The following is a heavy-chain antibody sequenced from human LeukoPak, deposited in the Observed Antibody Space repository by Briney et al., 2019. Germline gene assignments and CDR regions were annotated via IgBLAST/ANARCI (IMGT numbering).Heavy chain of an antibody. CDR3: AKADDSSGYYYAGLDY. J-gene: IGHJ4*02. Sequence: GGSLRLSCTASGFTFSNYAMNWVRQAPGKGLEWVSAIGGGGGTTYYADSVKGRFSISRDNSKNTLFLQMNSLRAEDTAVYYCAKADDSSGYYYAGLDYWGQGTLVTVSS. CDR2: IGGGGGTT. D-gene: IGHD3-22*01. CDR1: GFTFSNYA. V-gene: IGHV3-23*01.